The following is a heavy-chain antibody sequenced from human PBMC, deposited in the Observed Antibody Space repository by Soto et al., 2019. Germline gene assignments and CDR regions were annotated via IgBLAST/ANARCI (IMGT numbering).Heavy chain of an antibody. Sequence: GASVKVSCKASGYTFTSYYMHWVRQAPGQGLEWMGIINPSGGSTSYAQKFQGRVTMTRDTSTSTVYMELSSLRSEDTAVYYCARDRYDSSGYYYGYLGYWGQGTLVTVSS. CDR3: ARDRYDSSGYYYGYLGY. D-gene: IGHD3-22*01. V-gene: IGHV1-46*01. CDR2: INPSGGST. CDR1: GYTFTSYY. J-gene: IGHJ4*02.